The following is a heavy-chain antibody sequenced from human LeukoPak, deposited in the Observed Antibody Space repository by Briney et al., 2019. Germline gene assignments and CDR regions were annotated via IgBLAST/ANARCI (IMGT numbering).Heavy chain of an antibody. CDR2: IYWDDDK. CDR3: PHISSSTSCCHFDY. D-gene: IGHD2-2*01. J-gene: IGHJ4*02. CDR1: GFSLSTSGVG. Sequence: SGPTLANPTQTLTLTCTFSGFSLSTSGVGVGWIRQPPGKALEWLALIYWDDDKRYSPSLKSRLTITKDTSKNQVVLTMTNMDPVDTATYYCPHISSSTSCCHFDYWGQGTLVTVSS. V-gene: IGHV2-5*02.